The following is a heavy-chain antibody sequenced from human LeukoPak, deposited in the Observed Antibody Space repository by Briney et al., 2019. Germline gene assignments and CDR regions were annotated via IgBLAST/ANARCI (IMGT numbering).Heavy chain of an antibody. V-gene: IGHV3-11*04. J-gene: IGHJ4*02. CDR3: ARDRVYYDSSGSLSSHDY. CDR2: ISSSGSTI. CDR1: GFTFSDYY. Sequence: PGGSLRLSCAASGFTFSDYYMSWIRQAPGKGLEWVSYISSSGSTIYYADSVKGRFTISRDNAKNSLYLQMNSLRAEDTAVYYCARDRVYYDSSGSLSSHDYWGQGTLVTVSS. D-gene: IGHD3-22*01.